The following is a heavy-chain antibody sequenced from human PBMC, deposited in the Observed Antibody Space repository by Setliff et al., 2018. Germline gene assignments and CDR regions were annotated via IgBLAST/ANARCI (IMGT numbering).Heavy chain of an antibody. CDR2: IIQSGAT. D-gene: IGHD2-8*01. J-gene: IGHJ4*02. Sequence: QPGGSLRLSCETSGFSFGAFTMNWVRQAPGKGLEWVSGIIQSGATFYADSVKGRFTISRDNSKSSVFLHINSVTAEDTAIYYCAKDRVNDGVWDFDSWGPGILVTVSS. CDR3: AKDRVNDGVWDFDS. V-gene: IGHV3-23*01. CDR1: GFSFGAFT.